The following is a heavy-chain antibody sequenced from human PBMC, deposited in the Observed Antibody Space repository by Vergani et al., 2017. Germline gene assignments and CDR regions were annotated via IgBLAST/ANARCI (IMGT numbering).Heavy chain of an antibody. V-gene: IGHV3-11*05. D-gene: IGHD2-8*02. J-gene: IGHJ4*02. CDR3: ARDGKLLVPDY. Sequence: QVQLVESGGGLVKPGGSLRLSCAASGFTFSDYYMSWIRQAPGKGLEWVSYMSSSSSYTNYADSVKGRFTISRDNAKNSLYLQMNGLRAEDTAVYYCARDGKLLVPDYWGQGSLVTVSS. CDR2: MSSSSSYT. CDR1: GFTFSDYY.